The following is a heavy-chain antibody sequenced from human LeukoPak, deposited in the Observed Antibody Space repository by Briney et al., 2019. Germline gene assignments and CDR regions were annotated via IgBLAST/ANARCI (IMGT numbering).Heavy chain of an antibody. CDR1: GFTVSSNY. Sequence: PGGSLRLSCAASGFTVSSNYMSWVRQAPGKGLEWVSVIYSGGSTYYADSVKGRFTISRDNSKNTLYLQMNSLRAEDTAVYYCARGVAAAGWYFDYWGQGTLVTVSS. CDR2: IYSGGST. J-gene: IGHJ4*02. V-gene: IGHV3-53*01. CDR3: ARGVAAAGWYFDY. D-gene: IGHD6-13*01.